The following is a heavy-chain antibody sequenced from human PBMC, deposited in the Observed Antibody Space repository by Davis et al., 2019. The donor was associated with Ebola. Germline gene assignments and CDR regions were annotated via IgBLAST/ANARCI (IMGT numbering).Heavy chain of an antibody. Sequence: ASVKVSCKASGYTFASFGFSWVRQAPGQGPEWMGWTSTYSGNTNYAQKLQGRVIMTTDTSTSTAYMEVGILRSDDTAVYYCARARNYDSSAHIYWGQGTLVTVSS. D-gene: IGHD3-22*01. CDR2: TSTYSGNT. CDR1: GYTFASFG. J-gene: IGHJ4*02. CDR3: ARARNYDSSAHIY. V-gene: IGHV1-18*04.